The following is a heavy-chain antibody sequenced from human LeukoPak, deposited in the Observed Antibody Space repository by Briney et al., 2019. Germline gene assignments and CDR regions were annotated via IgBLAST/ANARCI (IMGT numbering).Heavy chain of an antibody. Sequence: GSLRLSCAASGFTFSDYSMSWVRQAPGKGLEWVSGISGRGDTTYYAPSVKGRFTMSRDNSKSTVYLEMNSLTAEDTAVYSCAKQGYSSSWYYLDFWGQGTLVTVSS. CDR1: GFTFSDYS. CDR2: ISGRGDTT. D-gene: IGHD6-13*01. CDR3: AKQGYSSSWYYLDF. V-gene: IGHV3-23*01. J-gene: IGHJ4*02.